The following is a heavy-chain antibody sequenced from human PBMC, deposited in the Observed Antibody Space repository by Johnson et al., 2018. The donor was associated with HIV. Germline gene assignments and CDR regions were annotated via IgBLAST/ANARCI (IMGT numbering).Heavy chain of an antibody. Sequence: QVQLVESGGGVVQPGRSLRLSCAASGFTFSSYGMHWVRQAPGKGLEWVADIWYDGSNKNYTESVKGRFSISRDNSKNTLYLQMNSLRAEDTATSYCAESPGRDNGGNSGGIDFWGQGTRVTVSS. V-gene: IGHV3-33*03. CDR3: AESPGRDNGGNSGGIDF. CDR2: IWYDGSNK. CDR1: GFTFSSYG. J-gene: IGHJ3*01. D-gene: IGHD4-23*01.